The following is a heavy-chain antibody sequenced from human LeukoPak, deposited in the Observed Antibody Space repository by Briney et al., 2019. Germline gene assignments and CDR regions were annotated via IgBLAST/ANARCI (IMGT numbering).Heavy chain of an antibody. CDR1: EFTFSSYS. V-gene: IGHV4-34*01. CDR3: ARNDSSAPNYGMDV. J-gene: IGHJ6*02. Sequence: GSLRLSCASSEFTFSSYSMNWVRQPPGKGLEWIGEINHSGSTNYNPSLKSRVTISVDTSKNQFSLKPSSVTAADTAVYYCARNDSSAPNYGMDVWGQGTTVTVSS. D-gene: IGHD3-22*01. CDR2: INHSGST.